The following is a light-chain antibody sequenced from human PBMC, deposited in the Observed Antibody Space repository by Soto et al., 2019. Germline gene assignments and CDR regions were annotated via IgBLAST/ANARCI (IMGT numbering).Light chain of an antibody. V-gene: IGLV1-51*01. Sequence: QSVLTQPPSVSAAPGQKVTISCSGSSSNIGNNYVSWYQQVPGTAPKLLIYDNDKRPSGIPDRFSGYKSGTSATLGITGLQTGDEADYYCGTWDSSLTARVFGGVTKVTVL. CDR3: GTWDSSLTARV. J-gene: IGLJ3*02. CDR1: SSNIGNNY. CDR2: DND.